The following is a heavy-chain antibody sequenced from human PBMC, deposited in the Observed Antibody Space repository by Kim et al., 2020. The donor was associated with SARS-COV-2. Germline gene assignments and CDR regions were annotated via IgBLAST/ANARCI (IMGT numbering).Heavy chain of an antibody. CDR1: GGSISSYY. V-gene: IGHV4-59*13. CDR2: IYYSGST. D-gene: IGHD3-3*01. Sequence: SETLSLTCTVSGGSISSYYWSWIRQPPGKGLEWIGYIYYSGSTNYNPSLKSRVTISVDTSKNQFSLKLSSVTAADTAVYYCARGADYDFWSGRYYFDYWGQGTLVTVSS. CDR3: ARGADYDFWSGRYYFDY. J-gene: IGHJ4*02.